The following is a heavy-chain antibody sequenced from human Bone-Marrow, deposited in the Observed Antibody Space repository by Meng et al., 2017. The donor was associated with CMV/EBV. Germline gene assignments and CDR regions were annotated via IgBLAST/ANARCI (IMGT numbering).Heavy chain of an antibody. CDR3: ARGYCSSTRCQRNYYRMDV. D-gene: IGHD2-2*01. Sequence: SVKVSCKASGYTFTGYYMHWVRQAPGQGLEWMGGIIPIFGTANYAQKFQGRVTITTDESTSTAYMELSSLRSEDTAVDYCARGYCSSTRCQRNYYRMDVWGQGTTVTVSS. V-gene: IGHV1-69*05. CDR1: GYTFTGYY. J-gene: IGHJ6*02. CDR2: IIPIFGTA.